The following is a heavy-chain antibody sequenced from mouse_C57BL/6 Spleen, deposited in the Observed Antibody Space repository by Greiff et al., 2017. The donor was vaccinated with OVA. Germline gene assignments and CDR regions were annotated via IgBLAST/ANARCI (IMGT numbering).Heavy chain of an antibody. CDR3: ARTGYGSSYRYFDV. J-gene: IGHJ1*03. CDR2: IYPGDGDT. Sequence: VKLVESGPELVKPGASVTISCKASGYAFSSSWMNWVKQRPGKGLEWIGRIYPGDGDTNYNGKFKGKATLTADKSSSTAYMQLCSLTSEDSAVYFCARTGYGSSYRYFDVWGTGTTVTVSS. V-gene: IGHV1-82*01. D-gene: IGHD1-1*01. CDR1: GYAFSSSW.